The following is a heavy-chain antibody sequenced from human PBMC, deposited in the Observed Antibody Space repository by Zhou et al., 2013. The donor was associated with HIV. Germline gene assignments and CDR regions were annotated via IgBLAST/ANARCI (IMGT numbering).Heavy chain of an antibody. CDR2: IIPIFGTA. Sequence: QVRLVQSGPAVLMPGSSVKVSCKASGGTFSSYAISWVRQAPGQGLEWMGGIIPIFGTANYAQKFQGRVTITTDESTSTAYMELSSLRSEDTAVYYCVEGNWNDGFDYWGQGTLVTVSS. D-gene: IGHD1-1*01. V-gene: IGHV1-69*05. CDR1: GGTFSSYA. J-gene: IGHJ4*02. CDR3: VEGNWNDGFDY.